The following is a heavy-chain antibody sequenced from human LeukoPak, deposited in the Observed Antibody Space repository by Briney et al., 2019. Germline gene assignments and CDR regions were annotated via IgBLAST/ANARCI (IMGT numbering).Heavy chain of an antibody. CDR2: IYYSGST. Sequence: PSETLSLTCTVSGGSISSHYWSWIRQPPGKGLEWIGYIYYSGSTNYNPSLKSRVTISVDTSKNQFSLKLSSVTAADTAVYYCARDTGSSWSIDAFDIWGQGTMVTVSS. J-gene: IGHJ3*02. V-gene: IGHV4-59*11. D-gene: IGHD6-13*01. CDR3: ARDTGSSWSIDAFDI. CDR1: GGSISSHY.